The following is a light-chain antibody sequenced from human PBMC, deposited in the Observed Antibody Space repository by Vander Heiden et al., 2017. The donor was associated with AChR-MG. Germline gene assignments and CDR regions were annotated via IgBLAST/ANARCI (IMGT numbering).Light chain of an antibody. CDR1: SLRNYY. CDR3: NSRDSSDNHLV. Sequence: SSELTQDPAVCVALGQTVRITCQGDSLRNYYAAWYQQKPGQAPVLVIYDKNNRPSGIPDRFSGSSSGNTASLTITGAQAEDEADYYCNSRDSSDNHLVFGGGTKLTVL. J-gene: IGLJ2*01. CDR2: DKN. V-gene: IGLV3-19*01.